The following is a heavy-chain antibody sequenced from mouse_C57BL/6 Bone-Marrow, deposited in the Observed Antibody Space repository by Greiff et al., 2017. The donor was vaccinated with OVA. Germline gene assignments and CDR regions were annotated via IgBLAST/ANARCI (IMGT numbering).Heavy chain of an antibody. Sequence: QVQLQQPGAELVKPGASVKLSCKASGYTFTSYWMHWVKQRPGQGLEWIGMIHPNSGSTNYHEKFKSKATLTVDKSSSTAYMQLSSLTSEDSAVYYCARWPHYDYDVVWGRGTTLTVSS. J-gene: IGHJ2*01. V-gene: IGHV1-64*01. CDR3: ARWPHYDYDVV. CDR1: GYTFTSYW. CDR2: IHPNSGST. D-gene: IGHD2-4*01.